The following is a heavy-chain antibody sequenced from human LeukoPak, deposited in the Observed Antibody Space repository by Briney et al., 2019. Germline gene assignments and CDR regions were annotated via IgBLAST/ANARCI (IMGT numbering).Heavy chain of an antibody. CDR3: ARNGMAVAPTPWD. J-gene: IGHJ4*02. CDR2: INQDGREV. D-gene: IGHD6-19*01. V-gene: IGHV3-7*05. Sequence: TGGSLRLSCEASGFTFSDFWMTWVRQAPGKGLEWVANINQDGREVYYVDSVKGRFTVSRDNAKKSLYMQMKSLRDEDTAVYFCARNGMAVAPTPWDWGQGTLVTVSS. CDR1: GFTFSDFW.